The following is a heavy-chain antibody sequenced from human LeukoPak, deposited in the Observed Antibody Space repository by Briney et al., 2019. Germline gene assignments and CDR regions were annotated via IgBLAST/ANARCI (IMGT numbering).Heavy chain of an antibody. V-gene: IGHV4-59*12. J-gene: IGHJ4*02. CDR1: GGSISSYY. Sequence: SETLSLTCTVSGGSISSYYWSWIRQPPGKGLEWIGYIYYSGSTNYNPSLKSRVTISVDTSKNQFSLKLSYVTAADTAVYYCARDRGNFDVDYWGQGALVTVSS. CDR2: IYYSGST. D-gene: IGHD3-9*01. CDR3: ARDRGNFDVDY.